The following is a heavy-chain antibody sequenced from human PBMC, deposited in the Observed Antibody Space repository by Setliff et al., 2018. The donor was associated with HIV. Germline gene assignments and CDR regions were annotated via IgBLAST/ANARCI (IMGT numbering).Heavy chain of an antibody. CDR1: GGSFSDYY. CDR2: INHSGGT. D-gene: IGHD7-27*01. V-gene: IGHV4-34*01. J-gene: IGHJ4*02. CDR3: AKLTPFDY. Sequence: SETLSLTCAVYGGSFSDYYWNWIRQPPGKGLEWIGEINHSGGTNYNPSLKSRVTISLDTSKNQFSLKLSSVTAADTAVYYCAKLTPFDYWGQGTLVTVSS.